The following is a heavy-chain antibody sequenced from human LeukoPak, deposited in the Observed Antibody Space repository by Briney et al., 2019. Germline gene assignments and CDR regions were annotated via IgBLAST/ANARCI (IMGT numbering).Heavy chain of an antibody. V-gene: IGHV3-20*04. CDR2: ISRNGGSS. CDR3: ARSITIFGV. J-gene: IGHJ4*02. Sequence: PGGSLRLSCAASGFTFDDYGMTWVRQAPGKGLEWVSGISRNGGSSGYADSEKGRFTITRDNAKNSLYLQMKNLRAEDTALYYCARSITIFGVWGQGTLVTVSS. CDR1: GFTFDDYG. D-gene: IGHD3-3*01.